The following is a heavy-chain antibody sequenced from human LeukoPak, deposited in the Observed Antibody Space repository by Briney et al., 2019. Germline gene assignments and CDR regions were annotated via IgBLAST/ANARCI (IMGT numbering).Heavy chain of an antibody. J-gene: IGHJ3*02. CDR3: ARGGIKGPHDAYDI. CDR2: ISGDGGTT. D-gene: IGHD3-10*01. CDR1: GFTFSTYA. Sequence: AGGSLRLSCAASGFTFSTYAMHWLRQAPGKGLEYVSAISGDGGTTYYPNSVKGRFTISRDNSKNTLYLQMDSLRPEDMAVYYCARGGIKGPHDAYDIWGQGTVLTVSS. V-gene: IGHV3-64*01.